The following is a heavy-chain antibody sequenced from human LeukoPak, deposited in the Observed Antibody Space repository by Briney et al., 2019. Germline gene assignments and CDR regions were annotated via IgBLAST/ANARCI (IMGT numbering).Heavy chain of an antibody. V-gene: IGHV4-34*01. CDR3: ARHGGWFGEHFDY. J-gene: IGHJ4*02. CDR2: ISHSGST. D-gene: IGHD3-10*01. CDR1: GGSFSGYY. Sequence: SETLSLTCAVYGGSFSGYYWSWIRQPPGKGLEWIGEISHSGSTNYNPSLKSRVTISVDTSKNQFSLKLSSVTAADTAVYYCARHGGWFGEHFDYWGQGTLVTVSS.